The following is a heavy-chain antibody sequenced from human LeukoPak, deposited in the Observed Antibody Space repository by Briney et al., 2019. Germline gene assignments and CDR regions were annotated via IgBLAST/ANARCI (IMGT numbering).Heavy chain of an antibody. D-gene: IGHD5/OR15-5a*01. J-gene: IGHJ4*02. CDR3: TSGYSVARHDHY. CDR1: GFTFSSYS. Sequence: GGSLRLSCAASGFTFSSYSMNWVRQAPGKGLEWVSYISSSSSTIYYADSVKGRFTISRDNAKNSLYLQMNSLRAEDTAVYFCTSGYSVARHDHYWGPGTLVIVSS. V-gene: IGHV3-48*01. CDR2: ISSSSSTI.